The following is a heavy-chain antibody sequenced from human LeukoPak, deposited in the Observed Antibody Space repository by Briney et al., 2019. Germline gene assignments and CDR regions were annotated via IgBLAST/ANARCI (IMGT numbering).Heavy chain of an antibody. Sequence: ASVTVSYMASGYTFTSYYMHWVRQTPGQGLEWMGIINPSGGSTSYAQKFQGRVTMTRDMSTSTVYMELSSLRSEDTAVYYCARDLVGDVWGKGTTVTVSS. D-gene: IGHD1-26*01. CDR2: INPSGGST. CDR3: ARDLVGDV. CDR1: GYTFTSYY. J-gene: IGHJ6*04. V-gene: IGHV1-46*01.